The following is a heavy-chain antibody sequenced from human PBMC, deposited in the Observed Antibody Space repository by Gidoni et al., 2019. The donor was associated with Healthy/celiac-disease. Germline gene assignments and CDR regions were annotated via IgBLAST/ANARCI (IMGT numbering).Heavy chain of an antibody. CDR1: GFTFSSYA. V-gene: IGHV3-23*01. CDR3: AKDPQVVPAAIGGNYFDY. J-gene: IGHJ4*02. CDR2: IRGRGVST. Sequence: EVQLLESGGGLVQPGGSLRLSCAASGFTFSSYAMSWFRQAPGKGLEWVSAIRGRGVSTYYADSVKGRFTISRDNSKNTLYLQMNSLRAEDTAVYYCAKDPQVVPAAIGGNYFDYWGQGTLVTVSS. D-gene: IGHD2-2*02.